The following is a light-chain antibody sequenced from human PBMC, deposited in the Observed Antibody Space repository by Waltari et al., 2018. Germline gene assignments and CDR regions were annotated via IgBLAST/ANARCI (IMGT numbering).Light chain of an antibody. V-gene: IGKV1-17*01. CDR2: AAS. CDR3: LQYNSHPRT. J-gene: IGKJ1*01. Sequence: QMTQSPSFLSASAGETVHLTCRASQGLSTYLNWYQQKPGKAPKRLIYAASSLESGVPSRFSGSGSGTDFTLTISSLQPEDFATYYCLQYNSHPRTFGQGTKVEIK. CDR1: QGLSTY.